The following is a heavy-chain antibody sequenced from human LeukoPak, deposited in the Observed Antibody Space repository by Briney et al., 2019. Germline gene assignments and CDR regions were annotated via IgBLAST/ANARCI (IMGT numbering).Heavy chain of an antibody. Sequence: SVKVSCKASGFTFTSSAMQWVRQARGQPLEWIGWIVVGSGNTNYAQKFREGVTITRDMSTNTAYMELSSLRSEDTAIYYCAAGYGTGSYYGLWGQGTLVTVSS. D-gene: IGHD3-10*01. V-gene: IGHV1-58*02. CDR1: GFTFTSSA. J-gene: IGHJ4*02. CDR2: IVVGSGNT. CDR3: AAGYGTGSYYGL.